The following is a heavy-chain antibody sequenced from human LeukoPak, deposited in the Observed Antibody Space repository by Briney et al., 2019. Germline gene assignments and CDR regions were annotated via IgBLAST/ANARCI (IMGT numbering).Heavy chain of an antibody. V-gene: IGHV3-73*01. CDR2: IRSKADNYAT. CDR3: TQSNY. Sequence: GGSLRLSCAASGFTFSGSPILWVRQASGKGLEWVGRIRSKADNYATAYAASVQGRCTISKDDSKSTAYLQLNSLKTEDTAVYYCTQSNYWGQGALVTVSS. J-gene: IGHJ4*02. CDR1: GFTFSGSP.